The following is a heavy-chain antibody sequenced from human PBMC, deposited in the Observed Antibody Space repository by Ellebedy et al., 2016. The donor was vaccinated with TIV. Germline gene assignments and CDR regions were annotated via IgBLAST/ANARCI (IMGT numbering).Heavy chain of an antibody. Sequence: PGGSLRLSCAASGLTFSSYWMSWVRQAPGKGLEWVANIKQDGSDKFYVDSARGRFTISRDNAKNSLYLQMNSLRAEDTAVYYCARDRVGLYLYFDYWGQGNLVTVST. CDR3: ARDRVGLYLYFDY. V-gene: IGHV3-7*03. D-gene: IGHD2/OR15-2a*01. J-gene: IGHJ4*02. CDR2: IKQDGSDK. CDR1: GLTFSSYW.